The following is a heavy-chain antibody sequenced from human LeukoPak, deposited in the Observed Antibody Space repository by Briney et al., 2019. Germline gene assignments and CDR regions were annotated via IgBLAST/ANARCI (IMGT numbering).Heavy chain of an antibody. CDR2: IIPILGIA. J-gene: IGHJ3*01. Sequence: GASVKVSCKASGGTFSSYAISWVRQAPGQGPEWMGRIIPILGIANYAQKFQGRVTITADKSTSTAYMELSSQRSEDTAVYYCAIGLRTHPRPPNWFDPWGQGTMVTVSS. CDR3: AIGLRTHPRPPNWFDP. V-gene: IGHV1-69*04. D-gene: IGHD7-27*01. CDR1: GGTFSSYA.